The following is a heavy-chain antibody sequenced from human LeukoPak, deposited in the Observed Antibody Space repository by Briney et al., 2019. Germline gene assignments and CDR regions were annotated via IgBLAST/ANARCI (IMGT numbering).Heavy chain of an antibody. CDR3: ARDFRWTGGYFDY. D-gene: IGHD1-14*01. CDR1: GFTFSNYW. J-gene: IGHJ4*02. V-gene: IGHV3-7*01. Sequence: PGGSLRLYCAASGFTFSNYWMGWVRQSPGKGLEWVANIKQDGSEKYYMDSVKGRFTISIDNAKNSLYLQMNSLGAEDTAVYYCARDFRWTGGYFDYWGQGTLVTVSS. CDR2: IKQDGSEK.